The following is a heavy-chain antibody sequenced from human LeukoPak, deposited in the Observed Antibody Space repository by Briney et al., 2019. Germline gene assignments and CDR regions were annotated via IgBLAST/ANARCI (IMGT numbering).Heavy chain of an antibody. CDR2: IYYSGST. Sequence: SETLSLTCTVSGGSISSYYWNWIRQPPGKALEWIGYIYYSGSTNYNPSLKSRVTISVDTSKNQFSLKLSSVTAADTAMYYCARSYSSSWYLERWFDPWGQGTLVTVSS. CDR1: GGSISSYY. J-gene: IGHJ5*02. V-gene: IGHV4-59*01. CDR3: ARSYSSSWYLERWFDP. D-gene: IGHD6-13*01.